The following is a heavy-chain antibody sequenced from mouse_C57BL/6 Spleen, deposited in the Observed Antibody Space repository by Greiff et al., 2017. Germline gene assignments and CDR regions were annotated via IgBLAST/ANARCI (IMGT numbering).Heavy chain of an antibody. V-gene: IGHV5-9-1*02. CDR2: ISSGGDYI. J-gene: IGHJ2*01. CDR3: TREGAAQATFFDY. Sequence: DVMLVESGEGLVKPGGSLKLSCAASGFTFSSYAMSWVRQTPEKRLEWVAYISSGGDYIYYADTVKGRFTISRDNARNTLYLQMSSLKSEDTAMYYCTREGAAQATFFDYWGQGTTRTVSS. D-gene: IGHD3-2*02. CDR1: GFTFSSYA.